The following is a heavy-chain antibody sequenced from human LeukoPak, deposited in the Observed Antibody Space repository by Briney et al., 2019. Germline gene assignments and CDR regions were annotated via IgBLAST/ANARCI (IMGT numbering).Heavy chain of an antibody. D-gene: IGHD6-6*01. J-gene: IGHJ4*02. CDR2: IWYDGSNK. CDR3: AKSLRAARPGFDY. CDR1: GFTFSSYG. V-gene: IGHV3-33*06. Sequence: PGRSLRLSCAASGFTFSSYGMHWVRQAPGKGLELVAVIWYDGSNKYYADSVKGRFTISRDNSKNTLYLQMNSLRAEDTAVYYCAKSLRAARPGFDYWGQGTLVTVSS.